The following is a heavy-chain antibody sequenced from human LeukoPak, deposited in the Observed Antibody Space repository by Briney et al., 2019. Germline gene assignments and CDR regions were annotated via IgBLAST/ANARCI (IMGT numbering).Heavy chain of an antibody. CDR1: GGSISSGDYY. Sequence: PSQTLSLTCTVSGGSISSGDYYWSWIRQPPGKGLEWIGCIYYSGSTYYNPSLKSRVTISVDTSKNQFSLKLSSVTAADTAVYYCARAGIAARPGPVDYWGQGTLVTVSS. CDR2: IYYSGST. J-gene: IGHJ4*02. CDR3: ARAGIAARPGPVDY. D-gene: IGHD6-6*01. V-gene: IGHV4-30-4*08.